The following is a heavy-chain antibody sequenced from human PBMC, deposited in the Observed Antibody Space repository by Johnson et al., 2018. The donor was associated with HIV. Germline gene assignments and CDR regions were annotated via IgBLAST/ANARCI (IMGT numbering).Heavy chain of an antibody. V-gene: IGHV3-30-3*01. Sequence: QVQLVESGGGVVQPGRSLRLSCAASGFTFSSYAMHWVRQAPGKGLEWVAVISYDGSNKYYADSVKGRFTISRDNSKNTLYLQMNSRRAEDTAVYYCARDSQIYGEAGDDFDIWGQGTMVTVSS. J-gene: IGHJ3*02. D-gene: IGHD2/OR15-2a*01. CDR3: ARDSQIYGEAGDDFDI. CDR2: ISYDGSNK. CDR1: GFTFSSYA.